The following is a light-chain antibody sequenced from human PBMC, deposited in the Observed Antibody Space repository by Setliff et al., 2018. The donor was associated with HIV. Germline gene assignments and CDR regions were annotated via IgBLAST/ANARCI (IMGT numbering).Light chain of an antibody. J-gene: IGLJ1*01. Sequence: QSALTQPASVSGSPGQSITISCTGTSSDVGGYNYASWYQQHPGKVPKLIIYDINNRPSGVSSRFSGSKSGNTASLTISGLQAEDEADYYCSSYSSSSTLYVFGAGTKATVL. CDR3: SSYSSSSTLYV. CDR1: SSDVGGYNY. CDR2: DIN. V-gene: IGLV2-14*03.